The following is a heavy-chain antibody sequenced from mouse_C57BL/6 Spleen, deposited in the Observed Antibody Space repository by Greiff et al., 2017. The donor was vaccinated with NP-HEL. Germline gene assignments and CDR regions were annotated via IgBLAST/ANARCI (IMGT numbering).Heavy chain of an antibody. CDR2: IYPRSGNT. V-gene: IGHV1-81*01. Sequence: QVQLQQSGAELARPGASVKLSCKASGYTFTSYGISWVKQRTGQGLEWIGEIYPRSGNTYYNEKFKGKATLTADKSSSTAYMELRSLTSEDSAVYFCARSLTGTPYYAMDYWGQGTSDTVSS. CDR1: GYTFTSYG. D-gene: IGHD4-1*01. J-gene: IGHJ4*01. CDR3: ARSLTGTPYYAMDY.